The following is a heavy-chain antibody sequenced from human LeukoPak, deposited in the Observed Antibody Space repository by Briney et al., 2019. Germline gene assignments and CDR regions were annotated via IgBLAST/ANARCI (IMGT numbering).Heavy chain of an antibody. CDR1: GGSINSHS. V-gene: IGHV4-59*11. D-gene: IGHD5-24*01. CDR3: ARSVATIFDYYMDV. J-gene: IGHJ6*03. Sequence: PSETLSLTCTVSGGSINSHSWSWVRQPPGKGLEWVGHIYYKGTTKYISSLKSRVTISLDMSKNQFSLKLTSATAADTAVYYCARSVATIFDYYMDVWGNGTTVTVSS. CDR2: IYYKGTT.